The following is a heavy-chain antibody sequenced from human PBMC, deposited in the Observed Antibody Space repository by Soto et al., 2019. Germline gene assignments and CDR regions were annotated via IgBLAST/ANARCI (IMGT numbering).Heavy chain of an antibody. V-gene: IGHV1-69*08. D-gene: IGHD3-9*01. J-gene: IGHJ4*02. CDR3: ARDAYYDILTVDY. CDR2: IIPILGIA. Sequence: QVQLVQSGAEVKKPGSSVKVSCKASGGTFSSYTISWVRQAPGQGLEWMGRIIPILGIANYAQKFQGRVTITADKXTSTAYMELSSLRSEDTAVYYCARDAYYDILTVDYWGQGTLVTVSS. CDR1: GGTFSSYT.